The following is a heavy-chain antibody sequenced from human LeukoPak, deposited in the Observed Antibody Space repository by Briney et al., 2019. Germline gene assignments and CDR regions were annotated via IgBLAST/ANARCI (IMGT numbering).Heavy chain of an antibody. V-gene: IGHV3-30-3*01. D-gene: IGHD3-22*01. J-gene: IGHJ4*02. Sequence: GGSLRLSCAASGFTFSSYWMSWVRQAPGKGLEWVAVISYDGSNKYYADSVKGRFTISRDNSKNTLYLQMNSLRAEDTAVYYCARDGLRSITMIVVVITYYFDYWGQGTLVTVSS. CDR3: ARDGLRSITMIVVVITYYFDY. CDR1: GFTFSSYW. CDR2: ISYDGSNK.